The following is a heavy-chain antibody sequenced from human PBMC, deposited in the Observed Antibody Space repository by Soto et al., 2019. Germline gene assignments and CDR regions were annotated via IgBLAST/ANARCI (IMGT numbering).Heavy chain of an antibody. V-gene: IGHV1-18*01. CDR2: ISAYNGNT. CDR3: ARDDPIAVAGTDYYCYGMDV. J-gene: IGHJ6*02. CDR1: GYTFTSYG. Sequence: QVQLVQSGAEVKKPGASVKVSCKASGYTFTSYGISWVRQAPGQGLEWMGWISAYNGNTNYAQKLQGRVTMTTDTSTSTAYMELRSLRSDDTAVYYCARDDPIAVAGTDYYCYGMDVWGQGTTVTVSS. D-gene: IGHD6-19*01.